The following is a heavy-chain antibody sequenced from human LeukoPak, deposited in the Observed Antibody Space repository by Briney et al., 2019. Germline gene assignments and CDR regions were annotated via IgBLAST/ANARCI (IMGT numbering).Heavy chain of an antibody. CDR3: ARVGSPVAPGYYDSSGYWYDY. Sequence: GASVKVSCXASGGTFSSYAISWVRQAPGQGLEWMGGIIPIFGTANYAQKFQGRVTITADESTSTAYMELSSLRSEDTAVYYCARVGSPVAPGYYDSSGYWYDYWGQGTLVTVSS. V-gene: IGHV1-69*13. J-gene: IGHJ4*02. D-gene: IGHD3-22*01. CDR1: GGTFSSYA. CDR2: IIPIFGTA.